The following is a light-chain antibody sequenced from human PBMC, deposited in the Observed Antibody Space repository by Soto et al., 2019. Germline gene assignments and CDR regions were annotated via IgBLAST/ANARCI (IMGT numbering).Light chain of an antibody. J-gene: IGLJ2*01. CDR2: EWS. V-gene: IGLV2-23*03. CDR1: SSDMANYNL. CDR3: ASYAGSRIFI. Sequence: QSALTQPASASGSPGQAITIPCTGTSSDMANYNLVSWYRQHSGKATKVIIYEWSNRPSGVSNRFSGSKSGNTASLTIPGLQAEDEAHYHCASYAGSRIFILGGGTKLTVL.